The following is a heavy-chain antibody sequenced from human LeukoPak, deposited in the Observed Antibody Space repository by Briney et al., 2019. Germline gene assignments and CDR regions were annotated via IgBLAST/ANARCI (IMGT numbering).Heavy chain of an antibody. CDR2: ISGNGDNT. CDR3: AKGSYYDSSGSFYFDY. J-gene: IGHJ4*02. V-gene: IGHV3-23*01. CDR1: GFTFSSYA. Sequence: GGSLRLSCAASGFTFSSYAMSWVRQAPGKGLEWVSGISGNGDNTYYADSGKGRFTISRDNSKNTLYVQVNSLGTEDTAAYYCAKGSYYDSSGSFYFDYWGQGTLVTVSS. D-gene: IGHD3-22*01.